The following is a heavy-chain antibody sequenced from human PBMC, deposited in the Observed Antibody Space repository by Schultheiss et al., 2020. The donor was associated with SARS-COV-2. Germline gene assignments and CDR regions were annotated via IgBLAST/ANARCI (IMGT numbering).Heavy chain of an antibody. CDR2: INHSGST. J-gene: IGHJ6*03. D-gene: IGHD6-6*01. CDR3: ARDWSSSGSYYYYYYMDV. V-gene: IGHV4-34*01. Sequence: SETLSLTCAVYGGSFSGYYWSWIRQPPGKGLEWIGEINHSGSTNYNPSLKSRVTMSVDTSKNQFSLKLSSVTAADTAVYYCARDWSSSGSYYYYYYMDVWGKGTTVTVSS. CDR1: GGSFSGYY.